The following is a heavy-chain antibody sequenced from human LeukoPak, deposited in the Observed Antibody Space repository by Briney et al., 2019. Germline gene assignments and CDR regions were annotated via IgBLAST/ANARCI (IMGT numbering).Heavy chain of an antibody. Sequence: PSETLSLTCTVSGGSISSSSYYWGWIRQPPGKGLEWIGSIYFTGSTYYNPSLKSRVTISVYTSKNQFSLSVSAADTAVYYCARLPNRSSSCPGGDCYYMDVWGKGTTVTGSS. D-gene: IGHD6-13*01. J-gene: IGHJ6*03. CDR1: GGSISSSSYY. CDR3: ARLPNRSSSCPGGDCYYMDV. CDR2: IYFTGST. V-gene: IGHV4-39*01.